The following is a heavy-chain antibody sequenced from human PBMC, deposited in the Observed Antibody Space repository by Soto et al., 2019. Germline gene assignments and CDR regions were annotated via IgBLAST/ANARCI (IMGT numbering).Heavy chain of an antibody. CDR1: GFTFSSYG. CDR2: MWYDGSNK. CDR3: ARDGGSTSPTYYFDS. D-gene: IGHD2-2*01. V-gene: IGHV3-33*01. J-gene: IGHJ4*02. Sequence: QVQLVDSGGGVVQPGGALRLSCAASGFTFSSYGMHWVRQAPGKGLEWVAVMWYDGSNKCYADSVLGRLTIPRDNSKNTLYLQMNGLRAEDTAVYYCARDGGSTSPTYYFDSWGQGTLVTVSS.